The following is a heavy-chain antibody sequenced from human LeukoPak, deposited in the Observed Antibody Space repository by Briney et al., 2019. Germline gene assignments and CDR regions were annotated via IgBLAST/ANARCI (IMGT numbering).Heavy chain of an antibody. CDR3: ARSWAVAGTRGYFDY. Sequence: KPSETLSLTGTVSGVSISSYYWSWIRQPPGKGLEWIGYTYYSGSTNYNPSLKSRVTISVDTSKNQFSLKLSSVTAADTAVYYCARSWAVAGTRGYFDYWGQGTLVTVSS. J-gene: IGHJ4*02. D-gene: IGHD6-19*01. V-gene: IGHV4-59*01. CDR2: TYYSGST. CDR1: GVSISSYY.